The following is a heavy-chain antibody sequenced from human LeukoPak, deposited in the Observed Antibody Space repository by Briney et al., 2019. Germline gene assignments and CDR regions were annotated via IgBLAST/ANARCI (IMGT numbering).Heavy chain of an antibody. D-gene: IGHD6-6*01. J-gene: IGHJ3*02. CDR2: IYYSGST. Sequence: SQTLSLTCTVSGGSISSSDYYWSWIRQPPGKGLEWIGYIYYSGSTYYNPSLKSRVTISVDTSKNQFSLKLSSVTAADTAVYYCAREGIEYSSSSYAFDIWGQGTMVTVSS. CDR1: GGSISSSDYY. CDR3: AREGIEYSSSSYAFDI. V-gene: IGHV4-30-4*01.